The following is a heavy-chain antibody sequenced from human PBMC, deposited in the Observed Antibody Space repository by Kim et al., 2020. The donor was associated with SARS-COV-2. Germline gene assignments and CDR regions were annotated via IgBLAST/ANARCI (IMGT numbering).Heavy chain of an antibody. Sequence: ATTFRGGFTITADESTSTAYMALSSLRSEDTAVYYCARETEYYYGSQLDYWGQGTLVTVSS. CDR3: ARETEYYYGSQLDY. D-gene: IGHD3-10*01. J-gene: IGHJ4*02. V-gene: IGHV1-69*01.